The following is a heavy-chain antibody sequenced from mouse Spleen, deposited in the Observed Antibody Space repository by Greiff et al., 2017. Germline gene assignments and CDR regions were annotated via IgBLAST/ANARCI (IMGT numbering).Heavy chain of an antibody. D-gene: IGHD2-13*01. CDR3: ARAYYGDFAY. V-gene: IGHV7-3*01. Sequence: EVQVVESGGGLVQPGGSLSLSCAASGFTFTDYYMSWVRQPPGKALEWLGFIRNKANGYTTEYSASVKGRFTISRDNSQSILYLQMNALRAEDSATYYCARAYYGDFAYWGQGTLVTVSA. J-gene: IGHJ3*01. CDR1: GFTFTDYY. CDR2: IRNKANGYTT.